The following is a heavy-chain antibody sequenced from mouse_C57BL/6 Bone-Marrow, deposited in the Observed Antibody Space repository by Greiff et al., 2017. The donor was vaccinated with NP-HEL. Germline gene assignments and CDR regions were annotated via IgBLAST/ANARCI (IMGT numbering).Heavy chain of an antibody. CDR3: AGDYGSSPFAY. Sequence: VQLQQPGAELVRPGSSVKLSCKASGYTFTSYWMHWVKQRPIQGLEWIGNIDPSDRETHYNQKFKDKATLTVDKSSSTAYMQLSSLTSEDSAVYYCAGDYGSSPFAYWGQGTLVTVSA. V-gene: IGHV1-52*01. CDR1: GYTFTSYW. J-gene: IGHJ3*01. CDR2: IDPSDRET. D-gene: IGHD1-1*01.